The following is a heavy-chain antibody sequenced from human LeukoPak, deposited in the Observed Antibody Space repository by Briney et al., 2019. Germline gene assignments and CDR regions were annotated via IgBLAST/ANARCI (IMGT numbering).Heavy chain of an antibody. V-gene: IGHV4-4*07. Sequence: PSETLSLTCTVSGGSISRHFSSWIRQPAGKGLEWIGRVSTSGNINYNPSLRSRITMSVDTSKNQFSLKLTSVTAADTAVYYCAKGDIVVGGGRNWFDPWGQGILVTVSS. J-gene: IGHJ5*02. CDR1: GGSISRHF. CDR3: AKGDIVVGGGRNWFDP. D-gene: IGHD2-15*01. CDR2: VSTSGNI.